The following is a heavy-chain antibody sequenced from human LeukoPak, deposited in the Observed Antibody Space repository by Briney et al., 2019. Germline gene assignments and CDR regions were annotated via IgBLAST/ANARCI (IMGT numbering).Heavy chain of an antibody. D-gene: IGHD1-26*01. CDR2: IWYDGSNK. CDR3: ARAPTSYYYFDY. CDR1: GFAFSSYG. J-gene: IGHJ4*02. Sequence: GGSLRLSCAASGFAFSSYGMHWVRLAPGKGLGWVAVIWYDGSNKYYADSVKGRFTISRDNSKNTLYLQMNSLRAEDTAVYYCARAPTSYYYFDYWGQGTLVTVSS. V-gene: IGHV3-33*01.